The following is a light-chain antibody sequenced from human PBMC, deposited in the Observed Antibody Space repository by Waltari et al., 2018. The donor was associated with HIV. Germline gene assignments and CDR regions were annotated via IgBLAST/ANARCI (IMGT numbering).Light chain of an antibody. Sequence: QSVLTQPPSASGTPGQRVTISCSGSRSNTGKNFIYWYQQFPGTAPKLRIYRNDQRPSGVPDRFSGSKSGTSASLAISGLRSEDEADYYCATWDDSLSGWVFGGGTKLTVL. CDR3: ATWDDSLSGWV. CDR2: RND. J-gene: IGLJ3*02. V-gene: IGLV1-47*01. CDR1: RSNTGKNF.